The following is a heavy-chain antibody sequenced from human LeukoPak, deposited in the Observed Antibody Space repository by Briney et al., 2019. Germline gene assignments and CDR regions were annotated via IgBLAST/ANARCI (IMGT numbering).Heavy chain of an antibody. Sequence: SETLSLTCSVSGGFNTHYYWSWIRQPPGKGLEWIGSIYYSGSTYYNPSLKSRVTISVDTSKNQFSLKLSSVTAADTAVYYCARLGHPGYWGQGTLVTVSS. CDR3: ARLGHPGY. J-gene: IGHJ4*02. CDR1: GGFNTHYY. D-gene: IGHD4-11*01. CDR2: IYYSGST. V-gene: IGHV4-59*05.